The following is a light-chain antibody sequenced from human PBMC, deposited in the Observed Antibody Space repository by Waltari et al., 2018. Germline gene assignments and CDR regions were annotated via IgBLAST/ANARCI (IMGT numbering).Light chain of an antibody. CDR3: CSYAGSDTVA. CDR2: EAT. J-gene: IGLJ2*01. CDR1: TSAVGTYNV. Sequence: QFALTQPASVSGSPGQSIAISCTGTTSAVGTYNVISCYQQHPGKAPKFLIYEATKRPSGVSDLFSGSKSGNTATLTISGLQAEDEADYYCCSYAGSDTVAFGGGTKVTVL. V-gene: IGLV2-23*01.